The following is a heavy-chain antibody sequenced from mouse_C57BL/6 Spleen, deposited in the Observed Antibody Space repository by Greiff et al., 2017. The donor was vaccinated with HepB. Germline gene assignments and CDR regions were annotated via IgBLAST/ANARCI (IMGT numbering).Heavy chain of an antibody. CDR1: GFTFSSYA. CDR3: ARDDYYGSSFLDY. D-gene: IGHD1-1*01. CDR2: ISDGGSYT. Sequence: EVQLVESGGGLVKPGGSLKLSCAASGFTFSSYAMSWVRQTPEKRLEWVATISDGGSYTYYPDNVKGRFTISRDNAKNNLYLQMSHLKSEDTAMYYCARDDYYGSSFLDYWGQGTTLTVSS. V-gene: IGHV5-4*01. J-gene: IGHJ2*01.